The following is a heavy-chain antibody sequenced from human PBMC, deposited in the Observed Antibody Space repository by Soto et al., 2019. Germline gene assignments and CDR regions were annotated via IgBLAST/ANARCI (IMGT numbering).Heavy chain of an antibody. Sequence: GGSLRLSCAASGFTFSDYYMSWIRKAPGKGLEWVSYISSSGSTIYYADSVKGRFTISRDNAKNSLYLQMNSLRAEDTAVYYCARDNIVVVPAEPYYYYYMDVWGKGTTVTVSS. V-gene: IGHV3-11*01. CDR2: ISSSGSTI. D-gene: IGHD2-2*01. CDR3: ARDNIVVVPAEPYYYYYMDV. J-gene: IGHJ6*03. CDR1: GFTFSDYY.